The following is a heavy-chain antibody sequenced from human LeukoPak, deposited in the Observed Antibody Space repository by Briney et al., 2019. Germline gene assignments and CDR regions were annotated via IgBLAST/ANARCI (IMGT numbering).Heavy chain of an antibody. Sequence: SETLSLTCAISGVSISSSNWWSWVRQPPGKGLEWIGEIYHSGSTNYNPSLKSRVTISVDKSKNQFSLKLSSVTAADTAVYYCARAARIVVVPAAIGWFDPWGQGTLVTVSS. CDR3: ARAARIVVVPAAIGWFDP. J-gene: IGHJ5*02. V-gene: IGHV4-4*02. CDR2: IYHSGST. CDR1: GVSISSSNW. D-gene: IGHD2-2*02.